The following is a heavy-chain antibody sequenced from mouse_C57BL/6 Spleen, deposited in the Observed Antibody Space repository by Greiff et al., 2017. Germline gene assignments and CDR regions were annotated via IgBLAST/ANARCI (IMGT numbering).Heavy chain of an antibody. V-gene: IGHV2-2*01. CDR3: ARKNYGMDY. D-gene: IGHD1-1*01. Sequence: VQRVESGPGLVQPSQSLSITCTVTGFSLTSYGVHWVRQSPGRGLEWLGVIWSGGSTDYNAAFISRLSISKDNSKSQVFFKMNSLQADDTAIYYCARKNYGMDYWGQGTSVTVSS. CDR2: IWSGGST. J-gene: IGHJ4*01. CDR1: GFSLTSYG.